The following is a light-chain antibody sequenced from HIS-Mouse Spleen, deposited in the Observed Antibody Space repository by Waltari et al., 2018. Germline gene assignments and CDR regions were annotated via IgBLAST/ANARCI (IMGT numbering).Light chain of an antibody. Sequence: SYVLTQPPSVSVAPGKSARSTCGGNNIESKSVHWYQQKPGQAPVLVVYDDSDRPSGIPERFSGSNSGNTATLTISRVEAGDEADYYCQVWDSSSDHPYVFGTGTKVTVL. CDR1: NIESKS. V-gene: IGLV3-21*03. J-gene: IGLJ1*01. CDR3: QVWDSSSDHPYV. CDR2: DDS.